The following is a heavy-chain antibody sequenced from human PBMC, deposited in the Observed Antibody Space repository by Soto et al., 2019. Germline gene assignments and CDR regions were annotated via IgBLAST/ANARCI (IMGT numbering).Heavy chain of an antibody. J-gene: IGHJ4*02. CDR2: IDWDDDK. Sequence: GSGPTLVNPTQTLTLTCTFSGFSLSTSGMCVSWIRQPPGKALEWLALIDWDDDKYYSTSLKTRLTISKDTSKNQVVLTMTNMDPVDTATYYCARMANYYDSSGYYRTFDFWGQGTLVTVSS. CDR3: ARMANYYDSSGYYRTFDF. V-gene: IGHV2-70*01. D-gene: IGHD3-22*01. CDR1: GFSLSTSGMC.